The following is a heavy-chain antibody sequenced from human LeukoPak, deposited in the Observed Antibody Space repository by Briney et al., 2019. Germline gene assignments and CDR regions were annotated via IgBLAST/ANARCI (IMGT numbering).Heavy chain of an antibody. D-gene: IGHD6-19*01. CDR2: INTYTGNP. Sequence: GASVKVSCKASGYAFTEYAMNWVRRAPGQGLEWMGWINTYTGNPTHGQGFTGRFVFSLDTSVSTAYLQISSLKAEDSAVYYCARAEEQWLVEGYYFDYWGQGTLVTVSS. J-gene: IGHJ4*02. V-gene: IGHV7-4-1*02. CDR3: ARAEEQWLVEGYYFDY. CDR1: GYAFTEYA.